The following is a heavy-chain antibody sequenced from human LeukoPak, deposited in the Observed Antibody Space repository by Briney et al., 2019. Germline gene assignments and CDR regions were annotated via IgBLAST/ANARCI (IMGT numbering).Heavy chain of an antibody. CDR1: GGSISSYY. Sequence: PSETLSLTCTVSGGSISSYYWSWIRQPPGKGLEWIGYIYYSGSTNYNPSLKSRVNISVDTSKNQFSLKLSSVTAADTAVYYCARVEVECQRLTPEWFDPWGQGTLVTVSS. J-gene: IGHJ5*02. V-gene: IGHV4-59*01. D-gene: IGHD6-25*01. CDR2: IYYSGST. CDR3: ARVEVECQRLTPEWFDP.